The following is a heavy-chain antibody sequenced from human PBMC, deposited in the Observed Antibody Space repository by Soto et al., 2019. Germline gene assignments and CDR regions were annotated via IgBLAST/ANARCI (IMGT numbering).Heavy chain of an antibody. CDR2: ISYDGRNK. J-gene: IGHJ6*02. CDR1: GFTFSSYA. CDR3: VKDGSSGWPYYYGMDV. Sequence: ESGGGGVQPGRSLRLSCAASGFTFSSYAMHWVRQAPGKGLEWVAVISYDGRNKYYADSVKGRFTISRDNSKNTLYLQMSSLRAEDTAVYYCVKDGSSGWPYYYGMDVWGQGTTVTVSS. V-gene: IGHV3-30*18. D-gene: IGHD6-19*01.